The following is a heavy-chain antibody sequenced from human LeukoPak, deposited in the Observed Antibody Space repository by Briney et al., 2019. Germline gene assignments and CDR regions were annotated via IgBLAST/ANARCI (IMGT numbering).Heavy chain of an antibody. CDR3: ARDMNPTVFDF. D-gene: IGHD3-16*01. J-gene: IGHJ4*02. CDR1: GFTFTSHW. CDR2: IKNDGNDT. Sequence: GGSLRLSCAASGFTFTSHWMHWVRQTPGKGLVWVSGIKNDGNDTAYVDSVKGRFTISRDSAKNTLYLQMDSLRAEDTAVYYCARDMNPTVFDFWGQGTLVTVSS. V-gene: IGHV3-74*01.